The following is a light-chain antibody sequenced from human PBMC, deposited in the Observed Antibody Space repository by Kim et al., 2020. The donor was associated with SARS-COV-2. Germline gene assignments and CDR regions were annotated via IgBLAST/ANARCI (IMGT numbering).Light chain of an antibody. J-gene: IGLJ2*01. CDR2: EGT. CDR1: KLGDKY. CDR3: QAWDSRTVI. Sequence: SYELAQPPSVSVSPGQTAIITCSGDKLGDKYACWYQQRPGQSPVLVIYEGTERPSGIPERFSGSKSGTTATLTISGTQATDEADYYCQAWDSRTVIFGGETQLTVL. V-gene: IGLV3-1*01.